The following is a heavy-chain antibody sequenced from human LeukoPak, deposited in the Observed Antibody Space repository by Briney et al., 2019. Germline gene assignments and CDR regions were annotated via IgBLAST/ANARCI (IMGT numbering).Heavy chain of an antibody. CDR2: VNPNSGNT. Sequence: GASVKVSCKASGYTFTSYDINWVRQATGQGLEWMGWVNPNSGNTGYAQKFQGRVTMTRNTSISTAYMELSSLRSEDTAVYYCARVAYYYDSSGYWAAGFDPWGQGTLVTVSS. D-gene: IGHD3-22*01. J-gene: IGHJ5*02. V-gene: IGHV1-8*01. CDR1: GYTFTSYD. CDR3: ARVAYYYDSSGYWAAGFDP.